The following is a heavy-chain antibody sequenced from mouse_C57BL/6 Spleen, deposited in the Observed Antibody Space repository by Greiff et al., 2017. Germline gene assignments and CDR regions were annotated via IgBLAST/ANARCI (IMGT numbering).Heavy chain of an antibody. V-gene: IGHV1-76*01. CDR2: IYPGSGNT. Sequence: VKLMESGAELVRPGASVKLSCKASGYTFTDYYINWVKQRPGQGLEWIARIYPGSGNTYYNEKFKGKATLTAEKSSSTAYMQLSSLTSEDSAVYVCARERIYDGYFDYWGPGTTLTVSS. J-gene: IGHJ2*01. CDR3: ARERIYDGYFDY. D-gene: IGHD2-3*01. CDR1: GYTFTDYY.